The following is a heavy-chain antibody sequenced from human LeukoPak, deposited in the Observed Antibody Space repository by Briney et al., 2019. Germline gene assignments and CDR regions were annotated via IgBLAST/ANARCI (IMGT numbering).Heavy chain of an antibody. CDR3: VTGSAPYYFDY. CDR1: GFTVSSNE. J-gene: IGHJ4*02. Sequence: GGSLRLSCAASGFTVSSNEMSWVRQAPGKGLEWVSAISGSGGSTYYADSVKGRFTISRDNSKNTLYLQMNSLRAEDTAVYYCVTGSAPYYFDYWGQGTLVTVSS. CDR2: ISGSGGST. D-gene: IGHD6-6*01. V-gene: IGHV3-23*01.